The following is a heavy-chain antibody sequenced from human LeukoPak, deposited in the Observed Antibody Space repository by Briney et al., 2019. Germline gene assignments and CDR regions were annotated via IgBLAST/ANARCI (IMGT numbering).Heavy chain of an antibody. V-gene: IGHV6-1*01. CDR3: AREAPRGYSYARYYFDY. J-gene: IGHJ4*02. D-gene: IGHD5-18*01. Sequence: PSQTLSLTCAISGDSASSNSAAWNWIRQSPSRGLEWLGRTYYRSKWYNDYAVSVKSRITINPDTSKDQFSLQLNSVTPEDTAVYYCAREAPRGYSYARYYFDYWSQGTLVTVSS. CDR1: GDSASSNSAA. CDR2: TYYRSKWYN.